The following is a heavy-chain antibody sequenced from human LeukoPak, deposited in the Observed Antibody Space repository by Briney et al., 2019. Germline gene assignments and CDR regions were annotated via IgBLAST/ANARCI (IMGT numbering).Heavy chain of an antibody. D-gene: IGHD1-26*01. Sequence: GRSLRLSCAASGFTFSTYGMLWVRQAPGRGLEWVAIIWSDASEKYYGDSVKGRFTISRDNSNNTVSLQMNSLRAEDTAVYYCARLGSVTYNFDYWGQGTLVTVSS. CDR1: GFTFSTYG. CDR3: ARLGSVTYNFDY. V-gene: IGHV3-33*03. J-gene: IGHJ4*02. CDR2: IWSDASEK.